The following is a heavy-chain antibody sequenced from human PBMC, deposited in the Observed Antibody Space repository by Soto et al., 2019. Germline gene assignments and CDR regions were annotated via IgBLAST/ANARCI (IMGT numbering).Heavy chain of an antibody. CDR3: AREWSVANPGY. J-gene: IGHJ4*02. CDR2: ISKDGDKK. Sequence: GGSLRLFCAASGFTFSNYSMHWVRQAPGKGLEWVAVISKDGDKKYYADSVKGRFTISRDNSKNTLYLQMNSLRPEDTAVHYCAREWSVANPGYWGQGTQVTVSS. V-gene: IGHV3-30-3*01. CDR1: GFTFSNYS. D-gene: IGHD5-12*01.